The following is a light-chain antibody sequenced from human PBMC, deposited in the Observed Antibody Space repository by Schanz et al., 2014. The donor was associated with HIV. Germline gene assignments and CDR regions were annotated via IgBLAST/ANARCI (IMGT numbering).Light chain of an antibody. Sequence: QSALTQPASVSGSPGQSITISCTGTTSDVGAYNYVSWYQQRPGKAPKLMIYDVSNRPSGVSNRFSGSKSGNTASLTISGLQAEDEADYYCCSFTTSSTFVFGTGTKVTVL. CDR2: DVS. CDR1: TSDVGAYNY. J-gene: IGLJ1*01. CDR3: CSFTTSSTFV. V-gene: IGLV2-14*03.